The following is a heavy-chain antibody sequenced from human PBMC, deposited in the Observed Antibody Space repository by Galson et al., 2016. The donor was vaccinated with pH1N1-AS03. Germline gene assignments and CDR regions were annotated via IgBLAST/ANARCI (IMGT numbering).Heavy chain of an antibody. CDR2: INTNTGDT. CDR1: GYRFKDYA. V-gene: IGHV7-4-1*02. D-gene: IGHD3-3*01. Sequence: SVKVSCKASGYRFKDYAINWVRQAPGQGPEWMGWINTNTGDTKLAQGFAGRFVFSLDASVSKEYLQITSLKAEDTAIYYSARGGIVAQFMEWYLFYWGQGTQLTVSS. J-gene: IGHJ4*02. CDR3: ARGGIVAQFMEWYLFY.